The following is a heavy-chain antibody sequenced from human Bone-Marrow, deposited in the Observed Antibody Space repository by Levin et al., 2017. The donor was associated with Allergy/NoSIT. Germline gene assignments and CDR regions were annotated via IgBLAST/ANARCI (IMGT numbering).Heavy chain of an antibody. J-gene: IGHJ6*02. V-gene: IGHV3-9*01. CDR3: AKDGRADSSLDYYDHYGMDV. Sequence: GGSLRLSCAASGFTFDDYAMHWVRQAPGKGLEWVAGTNWKGNSEDYADSVKGRFTISRDNGKNSLFLQMNSVRPEDTALYYCAKDGRADSSLDYYDHYGMDVWGQGTTVIVSS. CDR1: GFTFDDYA. D-gene: IGHD6-19*01. CDR2: TNWKGNSE.